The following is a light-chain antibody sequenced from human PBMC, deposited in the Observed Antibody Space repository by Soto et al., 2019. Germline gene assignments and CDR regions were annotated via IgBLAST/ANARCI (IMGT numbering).Light chain of an antibody. V-gene: IGKV3-15*01. CDR2: GSS. Sequence: ETVMTQSPAILSVSPGERATLSCRASQTVSSNLAWYQQKPGQAPRLLIYGSSTRATVIPAWFSGIGSVKEFTLTISSLQSEDFAVYYCQQYNNWPYTFGQGTKLEIK. J-gene: IGKJ2*01. CDR3: QQYNNWPYT. CDR1: QTVSSN.